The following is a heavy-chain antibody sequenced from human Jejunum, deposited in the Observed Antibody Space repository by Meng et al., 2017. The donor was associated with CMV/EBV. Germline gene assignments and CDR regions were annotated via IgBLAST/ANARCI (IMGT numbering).Heavy chain of an antibody. V-gene: IGHV3-23*01. D-gene: IGHD3-22*01. CDR1: FTFSNYA. Sequence: FTFSNYAMNWVRQAPGKGLEWVSGISSGGTSTYYEDSVKGRFTISRDNSRNTLYLQMNRLRAEDTAVYYCAKGYYDSSGYYYADDYWGQGTLVTVSS. J-gene: IGHJ4*02. CDR3: AKGYYDSSGYYYADDY. CDR2: ISSGGTST.